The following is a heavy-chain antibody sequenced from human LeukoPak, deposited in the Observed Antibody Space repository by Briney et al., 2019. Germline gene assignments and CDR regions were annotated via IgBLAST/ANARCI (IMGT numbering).Heavy chain of an antibody. J-gene: IGHJ3*02. D-gene: IGHD2-2*02. CDR1: GGSISSGGYY. CDR3: ARVVPAAIDAFDI. V-gene: IGHV4-30-2*01. CDR2: IYHSGST. Sequence: SETLSLTCTVSGGSISSGGYYWSWIRQPPGKGLEWIGYIYHSGSTYYNPSLKSRVTISVDRSKNQFSLKLSSVTAADTAVYYCARVVPAAIDAFDIWGQGTMVTVSS.